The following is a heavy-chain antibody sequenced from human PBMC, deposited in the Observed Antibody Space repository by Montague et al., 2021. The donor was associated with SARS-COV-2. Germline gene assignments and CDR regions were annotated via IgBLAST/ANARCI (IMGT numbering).Heavy chain of an antibody. D-gene: IGHD2-2*01. J-gene: IGHJ6*02. CDR3: ARDAIGAAGGYGVDV. CDR2: IYYDGYT. Sequence: TLSLTCTVSGGSISSGGYYWSWIRQPPGKGLEWIGYIYYDGYTYYNPSLKSRVTISVDTSKNQFSLNLSSVTAADTAVYYCARDAIGAAGGYGVDVWGQGTTVTVSS. CDR1: GGSISSGGYY. V-gene: IGHV4-31*03.